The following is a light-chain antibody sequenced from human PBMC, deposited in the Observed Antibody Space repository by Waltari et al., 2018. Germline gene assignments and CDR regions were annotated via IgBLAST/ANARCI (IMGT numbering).Light chain of an antibody. CDR3: QQCYSTPYT. J-gene: IGKJ2*01. Sequence: DIVMTQSPDSLAVSLGERVTINCRSSQNLLYNSANKNYLAWFQQKPGQPPKLLIYWASTRESGVPDRFSGSGYGTEFTLTISSLQAADVAVYYCQQCYSTPYTFGQGTKLEIK. V-gene: IGKV4-1*01. CDR1: QNLLYNSANKNY. CDR2: WAS.